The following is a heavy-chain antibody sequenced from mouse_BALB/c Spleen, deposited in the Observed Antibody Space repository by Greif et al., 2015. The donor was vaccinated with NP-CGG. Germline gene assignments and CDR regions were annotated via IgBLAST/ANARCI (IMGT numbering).Heavy chain of an antibody. CDR1: GYTFTSYW. D-gene: IGHD1-2*01. V-gene: IGHV1-7*01. Sequence: VQLQQSGAELAKPGASVKMSCKASGYTFTSYWMHWVKQRPGQGLEWIGYINPSTGYTEYNQKFKDKATLTADKSSSTAYMQLSSLTSEDSAVYYCAREGSLLRVGPSMDYWGQGTSVTVSS. J-gene: IGHJ4*01. CDR2: INPSTGYT. CDR3: AREGSLLRVGPSMDY.